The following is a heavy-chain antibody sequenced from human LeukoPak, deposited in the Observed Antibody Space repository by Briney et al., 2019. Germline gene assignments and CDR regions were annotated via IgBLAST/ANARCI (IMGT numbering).Heavy chain of an antibody. CDR2: FDPEDGET. J-gene: IGHJ6*03. D-gene: IGHD3-10*01. Sequence: ASVKVSCKVSGYTLTELSMHWVRQAPGKELEWMGGFDPEDGETIYAQKFQGRVTMTEDTSTDTAYMELSSLRSEDTAVYYCATGRFGELLIDYYYMDVWGKGTTVTVSS. V-gene: IGHV1-24*01. CDR1: GYTLTELS. CDR3: ATGRFGELLIDYYYMDV.